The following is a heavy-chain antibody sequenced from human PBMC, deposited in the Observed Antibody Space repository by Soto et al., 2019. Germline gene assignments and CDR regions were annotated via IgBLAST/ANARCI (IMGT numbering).Heavy chain of an antibody. D-gene: IGHD5-18*01. CDR2: IIPIFGTA. CDR1: GGTFSSYA. V-gene: IGHV1-69*13. J-gene: IGHJ6*02. Sequence: SVKVSCKASGGTFSSYAISWVRQAPGLGLEWMGGIIPIFGTANYAQRFQGRVTITADESTSTAYMELSSLRSEDTAVYYCAREGYSYGFLSGNGMDVWGQGTTVTVSS. CDR3: AREGYSYGFLSGNGMDV.